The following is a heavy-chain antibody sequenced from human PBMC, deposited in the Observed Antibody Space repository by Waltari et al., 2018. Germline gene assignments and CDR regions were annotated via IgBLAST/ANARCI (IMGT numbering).Heavy chain of an antibody. V-gene: IGHV3-21*04. CDR1: GFTFSSYS. D-gene: IGHD5-18*01. Sequence: EVQLVESGGGLVKPGGSLRLSCAASGFTFSSYSMNWVRQAPGKGLEWVSSISSSSSYIYYADSVKCRFTISRDNAKNSLYLQMNSLRAEDTAVYYCALSVWLGDAFDIWGQGTMVTVSS. J-gene: IGHJ3*02. CDR2: ISSSSSYI. CDR3: ALSVWLGDAFDI.